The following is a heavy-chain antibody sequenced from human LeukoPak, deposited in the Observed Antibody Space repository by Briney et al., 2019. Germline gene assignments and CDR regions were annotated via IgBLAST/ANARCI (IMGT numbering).Heavy chain of an antibody. CDR3: ARDDRCSGGSCYSFPNWFDP. V-gene: IGHV3-48*01. CDR1: GFTFSSYT. D-gene: IGHD2-15*01. Sequence: GGSLKLSCAASGFTFSSYTMNWFRKAPGKGLEWVSYIGRSSDTIYYADSVKGRFTISRDNAKNSLYLQMNSLRAEDTAVYYCARDDRCSGGSCYSFPNWFDPWGQGTLVTVSS. CDR2: IGRSSDTI. J-gene: IGHJ5*02.